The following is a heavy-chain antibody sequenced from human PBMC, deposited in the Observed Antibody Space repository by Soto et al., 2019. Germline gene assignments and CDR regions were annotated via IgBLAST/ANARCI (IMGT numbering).Heavy chain of an antibody. CDR3: ARSVNRDGYRPYFDY. J-gene: IGHJ4*02. V-gene: IGHV3-48*02. CDR1: GFTFSSYS. Sequence: GWSLRLSCAASGFTFSSYSMNWVRQAPGKGLEWVSYISSSSSTIYYADSVKGRFTISRDNAKNSLYLQMNSLRDEDTAVYYCARSVNRDGYRPYFDYWGQGTLVTVSS. CDR2: ISSSSSTI. D-gene: IGHD5-12*01.